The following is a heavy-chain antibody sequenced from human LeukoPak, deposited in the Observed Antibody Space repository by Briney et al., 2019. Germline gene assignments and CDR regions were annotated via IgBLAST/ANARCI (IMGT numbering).Heavy chain of an antibody. CDR3: AREPDYDILTGNDY. V-gene: IGHV3-30*02. CDR1: GFTFSSYG. D-gene: IGHD3-9*01. J-gene: IGHJ4*02. CDR2: IRYDAINR. Sequence: GGSLRLSCAASGFTFSSYGMHWVRQSPDKGLEWVAFIRYDAINRYYADSVKGRFTISRDNSKNTLYLQMDSLTREDTAVYFCAREPDYDILTGNDYWGQGTLVTVSS.